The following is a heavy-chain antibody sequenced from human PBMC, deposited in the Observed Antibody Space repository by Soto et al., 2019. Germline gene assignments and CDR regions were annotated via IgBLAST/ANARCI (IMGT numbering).Heavy chain of an antibody. J-gene: IGHJ3*02. V-gene: IGHV4-59*01. CDR2: VYYSGTT. CDR1: GGSINSYY. CDR3: ARDRGENYFGSGLDPFDI. Sequence: QVQLQESGPGLVKPSETLSLTCSVSGGSINSYYWSWIRQPPGKGLEWLGYVYYSGTTNYSPSLGSRVTISVDTSKNQLYLRLTYVTAADTAVYYCARDRGENYFGSGLDPFDIWGQGTMVTVSA. D-gene: IGHD3-10*01.